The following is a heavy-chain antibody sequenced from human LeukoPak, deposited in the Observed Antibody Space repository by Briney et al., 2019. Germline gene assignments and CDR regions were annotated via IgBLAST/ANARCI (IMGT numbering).Heavy chain of an antibody. CDR3: AKDSSSWPMYNWFDP. D-gene: IGHD6-13*01. Sequence: QTGGSLRLSCTASGFTFTSYGMHWVRQAPGKGLEWVAFIRYDGSNKYYADSVKGRFTISRDNSKNTLYLQMNSLRAEDTAVYYCAKDSSSWPMYNWFDPWGQGTLVTVSS. CDR2: IRYDGSNK. V-gene: IGHV3-30*02. CDR1: GFTFTSYG. J-gene: IGHJ5*02.